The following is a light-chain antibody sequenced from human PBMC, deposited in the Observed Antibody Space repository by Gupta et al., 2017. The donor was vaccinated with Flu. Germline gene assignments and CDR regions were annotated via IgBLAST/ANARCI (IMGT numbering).Light chain of an antibody. J-gene: IGKJ1*01. CDR3: QQYDYYWT. CDR2: KA. V-gene: IGKV1-5*03. Sequence: DIPLTQFPSTLSASVGERVTITCRASQSVGSHLTWYQQKPGKAPTMLIYKASRFSGSGSGTEFTLTISSLQPEDFATHYCQQYDYYWTFGQGTKVEMK. CDR1: QSVGSH.